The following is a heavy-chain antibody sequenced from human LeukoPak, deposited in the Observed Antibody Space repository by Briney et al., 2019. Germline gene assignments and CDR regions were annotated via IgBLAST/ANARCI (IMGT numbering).Heavy chain of an antibody. J-gene: IGHJ4*02. Sequence: GGSLRLSCAASGFTFSSYAMHWVRQAPGKGLEWVAVISYDGSNKYYADSVKGRFTISRDNSKNTLYLQMNSLRAEDTAVYYCARDGGNSVFGYWGQGTLVTVSS. D-gene: IGHD4-23*01. CDR3: ARDGGNSVFGY. V-gene: IGHV3-30*01. CDR1: GFTFSSYA. CDR2: ISYDGSNK.